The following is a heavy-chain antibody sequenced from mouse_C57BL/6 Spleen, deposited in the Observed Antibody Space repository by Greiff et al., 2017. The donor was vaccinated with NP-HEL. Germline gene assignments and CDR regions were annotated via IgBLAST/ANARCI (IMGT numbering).Heavy chain of an antibody. CDR2: ISYDGSN. V-gene: IGHV3-6*01. J-gene: IGHJ3*01. CDR3: ARRGSSGLAY. Sequence: EVQRVESGPGLVKPSQSLSLTCSVTGYSITSGYYWNWIRQFPGNKLEWMGYISYDGSNNYNPSLKNRISITRDTSKNQFFLKLNSVTTEDTATYYCARRGSSGLAYWGQGTLVTVSA. CDR1: GYSITSGYY. D-gene: IGHD3-2*02.